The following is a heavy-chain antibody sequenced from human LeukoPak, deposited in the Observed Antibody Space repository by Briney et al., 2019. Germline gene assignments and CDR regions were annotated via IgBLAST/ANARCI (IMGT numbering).Heavy chain of an antibody. Sequence: PGGSLRLSCAASGFTFSSYGMHWVRQAPGKGLEWVAVISYDGSNKYYADSVKGRFTISRDNSKNTLYLRMNSLRAEDTAVYYCAKGEYDYVWGSYRQLPDYWGQGTLVTVSS. J-gene: IGHJ4*02. CDR1: GFTFSSYG. V-gene: IGHV3-30*18. D-gene: IGHD3-16*02. CDR2: ISYDGSNK. CDR3: AKGEYDYVWGSYRQLPDY.